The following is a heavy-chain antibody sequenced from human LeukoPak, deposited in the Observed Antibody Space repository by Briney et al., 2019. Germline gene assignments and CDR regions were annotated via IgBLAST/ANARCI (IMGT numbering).Heavy chain of an antibody. V-gene: IGHV4-59*08. CDR1: GGSISSYY. CDR3: ARPVSVGASTYFHY. D-gene: IGHD1-26*01. CDR2: IYYSGST. Sequence: PSETLSLTCTVSGGSISSYYWSWIRQPPGKGLEWIGYIYYSGSTNYNPSLKSRVTISVDTSKNQFSLKLSSVTAADTAVYYCARPVSVGASTYFHYWSQGTLVTVSS. J-gene: IGHJ1*01.